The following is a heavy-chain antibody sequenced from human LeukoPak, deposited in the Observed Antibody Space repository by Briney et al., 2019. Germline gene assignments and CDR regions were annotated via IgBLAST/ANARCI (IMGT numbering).Heavy chain of an antibody. CDR3: AREKRIVKGGFDP. J-gene: IGHJ5*02. D-gene: IGHD1-26*01. Sequence: GRSLRLSCAASGFTFSSYAMHWVRQAPGKGLEWVAVISYDGSNKYYADSVKGRFTISRDNSKNTLYLQMNSLRAEDTAVYYCAREKRIVKGGFDPWGQGTLVTVSS. V-gene: IGHV3-30*04. CDR2: ISYDGSNK. CDR1: GFTFSSYA.